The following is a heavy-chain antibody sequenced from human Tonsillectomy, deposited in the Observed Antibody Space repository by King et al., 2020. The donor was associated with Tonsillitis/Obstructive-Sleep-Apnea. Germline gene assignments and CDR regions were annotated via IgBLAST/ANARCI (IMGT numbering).Heavy chain of an antibody. V-gene: IGHV1-18*01. Sequence: VQLVQSGAEVKKPGASVKVSCKASGYTFTNYGISWVRQAPGQGLEWMGWISPYNGDTNYAQKLQGRLTMTTGTSTNTAYMELRILRSDDTAVYYCARYSMSHYYDSSGYYTFDYWGQGTLVTVSS. D-gene: IGHD3-22*01. CDR1: GYTFTNYG. CDR3: ARYSMSHYYDSSGYYTFDY. CDR2: ISPYNGDT. J-gene: IGHJ4*02.